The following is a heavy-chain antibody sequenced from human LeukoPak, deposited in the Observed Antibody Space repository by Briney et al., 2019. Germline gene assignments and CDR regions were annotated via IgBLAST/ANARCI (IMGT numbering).Heavy chain of an antibody. D-gene: IGHD3-16*01. CDR2: INPDGSAK. V-gene: IGHV3-7*01. CDR3: ASWGAGGNS. J-gene: IGHJ4*02. Sequence: AGGSLGLSCEASGFTLSTYWMDWVRQVPGKGLEWVANINPDGSAKRYVDSVKGRFTIARDNADNSLSLQMNSLRAEDTAVYYCASWGAGGNSWGQGTLVTVSS. CDR1: GFTLSTYW.